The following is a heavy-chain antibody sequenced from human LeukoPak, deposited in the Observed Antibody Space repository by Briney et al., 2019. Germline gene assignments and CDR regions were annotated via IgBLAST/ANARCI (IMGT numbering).Heavy chain of an antibody. Sequence: PSETLSLTCTVSGGSIRDDHWGWIRQSPGKGLDWIAYMYYTGDTNSNPSLKSRVTMSADTSKNQFSLKLSSVTAADTAVHYCARAQAFASMAYFDYWGQGALVTVSS. J-gene: IGHJ4*02. CDR2: MYYTGDT. D-gene: IGHD2/OR15-2a*01. V-gene: IGHV4-59*01. CDR3: ARAQAFASMAYFDY. CDR1: GGSIRDDH.